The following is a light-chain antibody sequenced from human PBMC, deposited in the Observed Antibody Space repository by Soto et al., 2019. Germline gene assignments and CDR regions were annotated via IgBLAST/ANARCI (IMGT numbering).Light chain of an antibody. CDR2: AAS. CDR1: QGISSY. J-gene: IGKJ4*01. Sequence: DIQLTQAPSFLSASVADRVTITCLASQGISSYLAWYQQKPGKAPKLLIYAASTLQSGVPSRFSGSGSGTEFTLTISSLQPEDFATYYCQQLNSYPLTFGGGTKVDIK. CDR3: QQLNSYPLT. V-gene: IGKV1-9*01.